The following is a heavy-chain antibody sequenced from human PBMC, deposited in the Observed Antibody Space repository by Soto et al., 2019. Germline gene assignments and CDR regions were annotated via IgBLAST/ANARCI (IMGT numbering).Heavy chain of an antibody. Sequence: SETLSLTCTVSGGSISSGGYYWSWIRQHPGKGLEWIGYIYYSGSTYYNPSLKSRVTISVDTSKNQFSLKLSSVTAADTAVYYCARDRMGGYCSSTSCYGYYYMDVWGKGTTVTVSS. D-gene: IGHD2-2*01. CDR2: IYYSGST. V-gene: IGHV4-31*03. CDR1: GGSISSGGYY. J-gene: IGHJ6*03. CDR3: ARDRMGGYCSSTSCYGYYYMDV.